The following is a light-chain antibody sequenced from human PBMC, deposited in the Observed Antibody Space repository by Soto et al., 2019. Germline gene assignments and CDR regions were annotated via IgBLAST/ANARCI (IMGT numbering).Light chain of an antibody. J-gene: IGKJ3*01. CDR1: QSISSW. Sequence: DIQMTQSPSTLSASVGDRVTITCRASQSISSWLAWYQQKPGKAPKLLIYDASTLQPGVPSRFSGSRSGTDFTLTVSSLQPEDVATYFCQKYNGVPLTFGPGTKVEIK. CDR3: QKYNGVPLT. V-gene: IGKV1-27*01. CDR2: DAS.